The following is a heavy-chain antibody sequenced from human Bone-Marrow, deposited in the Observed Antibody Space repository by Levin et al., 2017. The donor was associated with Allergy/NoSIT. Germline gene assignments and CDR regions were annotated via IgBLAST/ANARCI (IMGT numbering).Heavy chain of an antibody. V-gene: IGHV1-46*01. D-gene: IGHD3-16*01. CDR2: MNPRSGRT. J-gene: IGHJ6*02. CDR3: AREGPLGGEDDYYYTGMDV. CDR1: GDTFTNYY. Sequence: ASVKVSCKSSGDTFTNYYMHWVRQVPGQGFEWLGVMNPRSGRTTYAQKFQGRFTMTRDTSTTTVYMELSRLTYEDMAVYYCAREGPLGGEDDYYYTGMDVWGQGTTVTVS.